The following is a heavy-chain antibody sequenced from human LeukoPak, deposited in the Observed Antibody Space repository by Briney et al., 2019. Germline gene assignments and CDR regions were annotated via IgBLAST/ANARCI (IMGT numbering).Heavy chain of an antibody. V-gene: IGHV4-34*01. Sequence: SETLSLTCAVYGGSFSGYYWSWIRQPPGKGLEWIGEINHSGSTNYNPSLKSRVTISVDTSKNQFSLKLSSVTAADTAVYYCARGRGYDFWSGYSGHYFXXWGQGTLVT. CDR3: ARGRGYDFWSGYSGHYFXX. D-gene: IGHD3-3*01. CDR2: INHSGST. J-gene: IGHJ4*02. CDR1: GGSFSGYY.